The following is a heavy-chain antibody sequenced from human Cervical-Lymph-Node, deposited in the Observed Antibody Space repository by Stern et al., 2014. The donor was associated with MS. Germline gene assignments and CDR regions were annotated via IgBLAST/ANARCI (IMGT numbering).Heavy chain of an antibody. CDR3: ARSSSPSPYYYYGMDV. Sequence: VHLVESGGGVVQPGRSLRLSCAASGFTFSSYGMHWVRQAPGKGLEWVAVIWYDGSNKYYADSVKGRFTISRDNSKNTLYLQMKSLRAEDTAVYYCARSSSPSPYYYYGMDVWGQGTTVTVSS. CDR1: GFTFSSYG. V-gene: IGHV3-33*01. CDR2: IWYDGSNK. J-gene: IGHJ6*02. D-gene: IGHD6-13*01.